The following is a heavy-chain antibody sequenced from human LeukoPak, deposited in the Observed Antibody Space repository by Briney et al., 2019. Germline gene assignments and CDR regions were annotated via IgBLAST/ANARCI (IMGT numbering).Heavy chain of an antibody. CDR3: ARSDGYGLVDI. J-gene: IGHJ3*02. CDR2: IYHSGST. Sequence: PSETLSLTCTVSGYSISSGYYWGWIRPPPGKGLEWTGSIYHSGSTYYNPSLKSRVTISVDKSKNQFSLTLSSVTAADTAVYYCARSDGYGLVDIWGQGTMVTVSS. CDR1: GYSISSGYY. D-gene: IGHD3-10*01. V-gene: IGHV4-38-2*02.